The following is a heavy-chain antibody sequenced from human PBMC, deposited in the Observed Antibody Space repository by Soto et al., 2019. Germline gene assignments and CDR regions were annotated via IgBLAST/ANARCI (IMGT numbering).Heavy chain of an antibody. V-gene: IGHV3-23*01. CDR3: AKDFFSGYYDSSGYPTPDY. J-gene: IGHJ4*02. CDR1: GFTFSSYA. CDR2: ISGSGGST. Sequence: GGSLRLSCAASGFTFSSYAMSWVRQAPGKGLEWVSAISGSGGSTYYADSVKGRFTISRDNSKNTLYLQMNSLRAEDTAVYYCAKDFFSGYYDSSGYPTPDYWGQGTLVTVSS. D-gene: IGHD3-22*01.